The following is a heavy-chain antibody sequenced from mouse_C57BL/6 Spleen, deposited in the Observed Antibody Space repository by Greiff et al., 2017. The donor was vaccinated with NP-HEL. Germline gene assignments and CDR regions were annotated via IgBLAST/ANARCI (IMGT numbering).Heavy chain of an antibody. CDR3: ARGRGGGYFDY. V-gene: IGHV3-1*01. CDR1: GYSITSGYD. CDR2: ISYSGST. J-gene: IGHJ2*01. Sequence: EVQLVESGPGMVKPSQSLSLTCTVTGYSITSGYDWHWIRHFPGNKLEWMGYISYSGSTNYNPSLKSRISITHDTSKNHFFLKLNSVTTEDTATYYCARGRGGGYFDYWGQGTTLTVSS.